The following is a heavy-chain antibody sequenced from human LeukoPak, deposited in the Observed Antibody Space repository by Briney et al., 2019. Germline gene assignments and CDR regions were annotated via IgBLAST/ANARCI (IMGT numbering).Heavy chain of an antibody. CDR2: IYYSGST. CDR1: GGSISSSSYY. J-gene: IGHJ5*02. CDR3: ARHETWFDP. Sequence: SETLSLTCTVSGGSISSSSYYCGWIRQPPGTGLEWIRSIYYSGSTYYNPSLKSRVTISVDTSKNQFSLKLSSVTAADTAVYYCARHETWFDPWGQGTLVTVSS. V-gene: IGHV4-39*01.